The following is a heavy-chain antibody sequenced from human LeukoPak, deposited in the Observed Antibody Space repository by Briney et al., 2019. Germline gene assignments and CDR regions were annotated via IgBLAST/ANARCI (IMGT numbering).Heavy chain of an antibody. CDR3: AKAMSSTTWGIFDY. CDR1: GFTFSSYA. Sequence: GGSLRLSCAASGFTFSSYAVSWVRQAPGRGLECISSISGSGETTYYADSVKGRFTSSRDNSKKTVYLQLSSLRAEDTAVYYRAKAMSSTTWGIFDYWGQGTLVTVSS. J-gene: IGHJ4*02. V-gene: IGHV3-23*01. CDR2: ISGSGETT. D-gene: IGHD2-2*01.